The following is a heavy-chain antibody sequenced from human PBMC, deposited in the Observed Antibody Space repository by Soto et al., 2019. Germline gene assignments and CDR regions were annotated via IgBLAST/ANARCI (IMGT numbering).Heavy chain of an antibody. Sequence: QLQLQESGPGLVKPSETLSLTCTVSGVSISSSSYYCGWFRQPPGKGLEWIGTTYYGGSSHSNPSLKSRVTISLATSKNQFSLTLTSVTAADTAVYYCARHGSYWGQGTLVTVSS. J-gene: IGHJ4*02. CDR3: ARHGSY. CDR2: TYYGGSS. CDR1: GVSISSSSYY. V-gene: IGHV4-39*01.